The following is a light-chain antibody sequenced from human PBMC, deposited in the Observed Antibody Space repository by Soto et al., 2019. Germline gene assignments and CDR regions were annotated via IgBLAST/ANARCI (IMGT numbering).Light chain of an antibody. V-gene: IGKV3-11*01. CDR3: QQRSNWPQKIT. CDR1: QSVSIY. CDR2: DAS. Sequence: EILLAQSPATLSLSPGERATLSCRASQSVSIYLAWYQQKPSKATRLLIYDASNRATGIPARFSGSGSGTDFTLTISSLEPEHFAVYYCQQRSNWPQKITFGQGTRLEIK. J-gene: IGKJ5*01.